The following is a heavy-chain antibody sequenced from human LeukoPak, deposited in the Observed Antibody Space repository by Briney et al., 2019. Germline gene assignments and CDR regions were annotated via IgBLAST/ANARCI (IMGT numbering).Heavy chain of an antibody. CDR2: TYYRSKWYN. V-gene: IGHV6-1*01. Sequence: SQTLSLTCAISGDSVSSNSAAWNWIRQSPSRGLEWLGRTYYRSKWYNDYAVSVKSRITINLDSSKNHFSLLLNSVTPDDTAVYYCARGGIGYCSRSSCYFDYWGQGILVTVSS. CDR3: ARGGIGYCSRSSCYFDY. D-gene: IGHD2-15*01. J-gene: IGHJ4*02. CDR1: GDSVSSNSAA.